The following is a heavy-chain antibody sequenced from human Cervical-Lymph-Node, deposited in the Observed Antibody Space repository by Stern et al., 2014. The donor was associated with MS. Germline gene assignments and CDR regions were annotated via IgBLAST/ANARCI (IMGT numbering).Heavy chain of an antibody. CDR2: IVTGTGHT. D-gene: IGHD4-23*01. CDR1: GFTFIATT. J-gene: IGHJ4*02. CDR3: AADKDGGNSYFDY. V-gene: IGHV1-58*01. Sequence: VQLVQSGPEVKKPGTSVTVSCKTSGFTFIATTVQWVRQIPGQRPEWIGWIVTGTGHTNYAENFHGRVAITRYAPAATVYLELTSLRSEDTAIYYCAADKDGGNSYFDYWGRGTLVTVSS.